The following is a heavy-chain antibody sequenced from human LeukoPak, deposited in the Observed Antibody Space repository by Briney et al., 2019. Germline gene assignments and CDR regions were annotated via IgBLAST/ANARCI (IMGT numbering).Heavy chain of an antibody. V-gene: IGHV4-30-4*08. J-gene: IGHJ3*02. CDR3: ASQPVDTAMVRNDAFDI. Sequence: SQTLSLTCTVSGGSISSGDYYWSWIRQPPGKGLEWIGYIYYSGSTYYNPSLKSRVTISLDTSKNQFSLKLSSVTAADTAVYYCASQPVDTAMVRNDAFDIWGQGTMVTVSS. CDR1: GGSISSGDYY. CDR2: IYYSGST. D-gene: IGHD5-18*01.